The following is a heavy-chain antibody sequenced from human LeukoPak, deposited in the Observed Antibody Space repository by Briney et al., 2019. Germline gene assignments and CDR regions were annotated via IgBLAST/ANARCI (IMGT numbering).Heavy chain of an antibody. D-gene: IGHD6-13*01. CDR3: ARVDSSRRSEDWFDP. V-gene: IGHV1-69*13. CDR1: GGTFSSYA. CDR2: IIPIFGTA. J-gene: IGHJ5*02. Sequence: VASVKVSCKASGGTFSSYAISWVRQAPGQGLEWMGGIIPIFGTANYAQKFQGRVTITADESTSTAYMELSSLRSEDTAVYYCARVDSSRRSEDWFDPWGQGTLVTVSS.